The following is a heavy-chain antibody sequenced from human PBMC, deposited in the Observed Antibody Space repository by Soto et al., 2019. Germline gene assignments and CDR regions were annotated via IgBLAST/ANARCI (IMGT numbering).Heavy chain of an antibody. D-gene: IGHD2-8*01. Sequence: AGGSLTLSCAASAFNFSNYDMNWIRHAPGGGLEWIASISGTGFTTYYADSAWPRLPIWRDNSQGALFVQMDSLTVDDSGIYFCARGGVYWGQGVQVTVSS. V-gene: IGHV3-48*03. CDR2: ISGTGFTT. CDR1: AFNFSNYD. CDR3: ARGGVY. J-gene: IGHJ4*02.